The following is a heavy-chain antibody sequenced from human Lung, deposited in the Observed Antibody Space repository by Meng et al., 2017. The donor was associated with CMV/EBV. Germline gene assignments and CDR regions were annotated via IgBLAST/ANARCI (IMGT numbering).Heavy chain of an antibody. V-gene: IGHV3-9*01. J-gene: IGHJ4*02. CDR2: ISWNSDNK. Sequence: SLKISCTASGFRFDDYAMHWVRQPPGKGLEWVSGISWNSDNKAYADSVKGRFTISRDNARNSLYLQMNSLRTEDTAFYFCAKDDDYHDSSGYYSNWGQGTLVTVSS. CDR1: GFRFDDYA. CDR3: AKDDDYHDSSGYYSN. D-gene: IGHD3-22*01.